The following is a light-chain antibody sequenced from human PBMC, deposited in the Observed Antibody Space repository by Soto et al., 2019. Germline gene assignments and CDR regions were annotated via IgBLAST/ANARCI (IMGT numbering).Light chain of an antibody. CDR2: KAT. J-gene: IGKJ2*03. CDR1: QIIGSW. V-gene: IGKV1-5*03. Sequence: DIQMTQSPSTLSASVGDGVTITCRASQIIGSWLAWYQQKPGKAPKLLIYKATNLRSGVPSRFSGSGSGTDFSLTISGLQPEDSATYFCQQYKDFQYRFGPGTKLEI. CDR3: QQYKDFQYR.